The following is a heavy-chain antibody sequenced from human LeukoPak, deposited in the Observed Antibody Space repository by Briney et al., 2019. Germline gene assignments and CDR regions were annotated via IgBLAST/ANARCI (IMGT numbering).Heavy chain of an antibody. CDR3: ARDFLCSSTSCYVDY. V-gene: IGHV1-18*01. Sequence: ASVKVSCKASGYTFTSYGISWLRQAPGQGLEWMGWISAYNGNTNYAQKLQGRVTMTTDTSTSTAYMELRSLRSDDTAVYYCARDFLCSSTSCYVDYWGQGTLVTVSS. CDR1: GYTFTSYG. D-gene: IGHD2-2*01. J-gene: IGHJ4*02. CDR2: ISAYNGNT.